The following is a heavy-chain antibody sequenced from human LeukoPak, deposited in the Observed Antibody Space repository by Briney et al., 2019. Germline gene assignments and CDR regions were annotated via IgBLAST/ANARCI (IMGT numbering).Heavy chain of an antibody. CDR2: VYYSGST. J-gene: IGHJ3*02. CDR3: ARECVNGGSCMYAFDI. V-gene: IGHV4-39*07. Sequence: SETLSLTCTVSGGSISSSNYYWGWIRQPPGKGLEWIGSVYYSGSTFYNPSLKSRVTISIDTSRNQFSLKLTSVTAADTAVYYCARECVNGGSCMYAFDIWGQGTMVTVSS. CDR1: GGSISSSNYY. D-gene: IGHD2-15*01.